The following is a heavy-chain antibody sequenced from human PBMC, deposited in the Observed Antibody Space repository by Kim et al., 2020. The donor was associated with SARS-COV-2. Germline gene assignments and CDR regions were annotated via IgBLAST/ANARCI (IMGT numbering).Heavy chain of an antibody. Sequence: GGSLRLSCAASGFTFSSYEMNWVRQAPGKGLEWVSYISSSGSTIYYADSVKGRFTISRDNAKNSLYLQMNSLRAEDTAVYYCARDDWSTSWNSFDYWGQGTLVTVSS. V-gene: IGHV3-48*03. CDR2: ISSSGSTI. J-gene: IGHJ4*02. CDR3: ARDDWSTSWNSFDY. CDR1: GFTFSSYE. D-gene: IGHD2-2*01.